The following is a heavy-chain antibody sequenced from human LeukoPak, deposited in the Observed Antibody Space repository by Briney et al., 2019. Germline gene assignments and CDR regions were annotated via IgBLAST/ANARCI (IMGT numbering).Heavy chain of an antibody. CDR2: IRNKDYNYAT. Sequence: PGGSLKLSCAASGFTFSGSAMHWVRQASGKGLEWVGRIRNKDYNYATADAAPVKGRFIISRDDSKNTAYLQMNSLKTEDTAVYYCTRRSEAGATEFDYWGQGALVTVSS. J-gene: IGHJ4*02. D-gene: IGHD1-26*01. V-gene: IGHV3-73*01. CDR1: GFTFSGSA. CDR3: TRRSEAGATEFDY.